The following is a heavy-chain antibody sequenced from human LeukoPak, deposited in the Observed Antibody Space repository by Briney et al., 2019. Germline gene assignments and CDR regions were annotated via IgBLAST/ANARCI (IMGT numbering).Heavy chain of an antibody. D-gene: IGHD3-9*01. CDR1: GFSFSSHP. CDR2: ISSNGNTE. Sequence: PGGSLRLSCAASGFSFSSHPINWVRQAPGKGLEWVSHISSNGNTEYYLDSVRLRFTMSRDNAKNLLFLQLDSLRAEDTAVYYCARDTLNGPFVTRLDYWGQGALVTVSS. V-gene: IGHV3-48*03. J-gene: IGHJ4*02. CDR3: ARDTLNGPFVTRLDY.